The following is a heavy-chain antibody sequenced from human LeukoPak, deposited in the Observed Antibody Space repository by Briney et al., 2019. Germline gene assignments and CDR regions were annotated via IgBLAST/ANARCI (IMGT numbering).Heavy chain of an antibody. CDR3: ATRAVVGGYEAFDL. CDR1: GYSFTTHW. Sequence: GESLKISCKTSGYSFTTHWIGWVRQMPGKGLECMGIIYPGDSDTRYSPSFQGQVTISADKSISTAYLQWSSLKASDTAMYYCATRAVVGGYEAFDLWGQGTMVTVSS. J-gene: IGHJ3*01. D-gene: IGHD1-26*01. CDR2: IYPGDSDT. V-gene: IGHV5-51*01.